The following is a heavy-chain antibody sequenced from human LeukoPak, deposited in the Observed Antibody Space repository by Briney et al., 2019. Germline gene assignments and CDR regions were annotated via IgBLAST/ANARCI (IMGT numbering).Heavy chain of an antibody. CDR2: NHPTGVI. CDR3: ARHVGRWLQWGRDAFDI. V-gene: IGHV4-34*01. CDR1: GASFGHYY. D-gene: IGHD5-24*01. J-gene: IGHJ3*02. Sequence: SETLSLTCAVSGASFGHYYWTWIRQPPGKGLEWIGENHPTGVINYNPSLKSRVTISVDTSKNQFSLKLSSVTAADTAVYYCARHVGRWLQWGRDAFDIWGQGTMVTVSS.